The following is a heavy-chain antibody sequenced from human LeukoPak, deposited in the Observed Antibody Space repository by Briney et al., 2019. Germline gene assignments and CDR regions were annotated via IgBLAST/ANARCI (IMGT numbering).Heavy chain of an antibody. CDR3: ARGHYYDFWSGYSGFDY. Sequence: SETLSLTCTVSGYSISSGYYWGWIRQPPGKGLEWIGSIYHSGSTYYNPSLKSRVTISVDTSKNQFSLKLSSVTAADTAVYYCARGHYYDFWSGYSGFDYWGQGTLVTVSS. J-gene: IGHJ4*02. CDR1: GYSISSGYY. D-gene: IGHD3-3*01. CDR2: IYHSGST. V-gene: IGHV4-38-2*02.